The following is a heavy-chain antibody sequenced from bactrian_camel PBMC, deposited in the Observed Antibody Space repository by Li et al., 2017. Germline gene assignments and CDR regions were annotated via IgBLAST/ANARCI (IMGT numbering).Heavy chain of an antibody. CDR1: RYNAGAHL. J-gene: IGHJ4*01. CDR3: AVATGVVCGLESHWYDY. D-gene: IGHD1*01. Sequence: DVQLVESGGGSVQAGGSLRLSCAASRYNAGAHLVGWFRQAPGKEREGVAATYVGTTVTYYSDSVKGRFTISRDFARNTVYLQMNSLKPEDSAMYYCAVATGVVCGLESHWYDYWGRGTQVTVS. CDR2: TYVGTTVT. V-gene: IGHV3S31*01.